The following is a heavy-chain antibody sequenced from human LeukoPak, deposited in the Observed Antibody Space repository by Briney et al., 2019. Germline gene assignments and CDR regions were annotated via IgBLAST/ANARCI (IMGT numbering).Heavy chain of an antibody. V-gene: IGHV4-59*08. CDR2: IYYSGST. J-gene: IGHJ4*02. Sequence: PSETLSLTCTVSGGSISSYYWSWIRQPPGKGLEWIGYIYYSGSTYYNPSLKSRVTISVDTSKNQFSLKLSSVTAADTAVYHCARVDGVLFDYWGQGTLVTVSS. CDR3: ARVDGVLFDY. D-gene: IGHD4-17*01. CDR1: GGSISSYY.